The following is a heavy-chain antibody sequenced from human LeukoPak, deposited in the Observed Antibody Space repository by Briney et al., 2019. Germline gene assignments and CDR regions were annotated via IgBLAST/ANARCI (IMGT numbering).Heavy chain of an antibody. V-gene: IGHV1-69*01. CDR3: TRDPPVASAPGYFDS. J-gene: IGHJ4*02. CDR2: IIPIFGTT. Sequence: ASVKTSCKPSGGTFSNYAVAWVSRAPGQGLKWMGHIIPIFGTTSYAPKFQGRVTLTADEVTTTAYMELRSLTSEDTAVYYCTRDPPVASAPGYFDSWGQGSLVTVSS. CDR1: GGTFSNYA. D-gene: IGHD2-15*01.